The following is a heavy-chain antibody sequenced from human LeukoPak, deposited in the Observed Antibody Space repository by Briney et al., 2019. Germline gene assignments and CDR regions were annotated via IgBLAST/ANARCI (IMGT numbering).Heavy chain of an antibody. J-gene: IGHJ6*02. CDR2: VSYDESNK. V-gene: IGHV3-30*18. D-gene: IGHD3-10*01. CDR1: GFTFSSYA. CDR3: AKGLLLWFGAYGLDV. Sequence: QTGGSLRLSCAASGFTFSSYAMHWVRQAPGRGLEWVAVVSYDESNKYYADSVKGRFTISRDNSKNTLYLQMNSLRPEDTAVYYCAKGLLLWFGAYGLDVWGQGTTVTVSS.